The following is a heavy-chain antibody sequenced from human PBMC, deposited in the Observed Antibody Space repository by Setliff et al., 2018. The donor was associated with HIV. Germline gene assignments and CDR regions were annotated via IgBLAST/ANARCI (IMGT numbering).Heavy chain of an antibody. CDR2: FYLTEST. CDR1: GGSISSSSYY. J-gene: IGHJ3*01. D-gene: IGHD5-12*01. Sequence: SETLSLTCTVSGGSISSSSYYWVWIRQPPGKGLAWIGSFYLTESTNYNPTLKSRVTISGDTSRNQFSLKLSSVTAADTAVYYCARLWLRGPPTWGQGTMVTVSS. CDR3: ARLWLRGPPT. V-gene: IGHV4-39*07.